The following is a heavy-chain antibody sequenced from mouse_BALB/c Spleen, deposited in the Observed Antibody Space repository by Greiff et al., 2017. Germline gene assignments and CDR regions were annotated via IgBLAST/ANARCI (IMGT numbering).Heavy chain of an antibody. J-gene: IGHJ3*01. CDR2: ISDGGSYT. D-gene: IGHD1-1*01. CDR3: ARDITTVVATGDWFAY. CDR1: GFTFSDYY. Sequence: EVQVVESGGGLVKPGGSLKLSCAASGFTFSDYYMYWVRQTPEKRLEWVATISDGGSYTYYPDSVKGRFTISRDNAKNNLYLQMSSLKSEDTAMYYCARDITTVVATGDWFAYWGQGTLVTVSA. V-gene: IGHV5-4*02.